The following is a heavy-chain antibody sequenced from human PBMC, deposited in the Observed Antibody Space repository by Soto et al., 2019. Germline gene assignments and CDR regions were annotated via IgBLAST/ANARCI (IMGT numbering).Heavy chain of an antibody. CDR3: AKNSKLGNGSQIDS. V-gene: IGHV3-23*01. D-gene: IGHD7-27*01. CDR2: IRDSGDAT. J-gene: IGHJ4*02. Sequence: VSLRLSCVASGFTFSSFTMTWVRQAPGKGLEWVSGIRDSGDATYYADAVRGRFTISSDNSKNTVYLQLHSLRDEDTAVYYCAKNSKLGNGSQIDSWGQGTLVTVSS. CDR1: GFTFSSFT.